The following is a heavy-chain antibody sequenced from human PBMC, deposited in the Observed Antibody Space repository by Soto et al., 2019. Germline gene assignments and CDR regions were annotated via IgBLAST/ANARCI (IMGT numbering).Heavy chain of an antibody. J-gene: IGHJ6*02. D-gene: IGHD2-15*01. V-gene: IGHV3-33*01. CDR1: GFSFSSYG. CDR3: ARDGSYCSGGSCHLNHYGMDV. CDR2: IWHDGNNK. Sequence: GGSLRLSCAASGFSFSSYGMHCVRQAPCKGLEWVAVIWHDGNNKYYADSVKGRFTISRDNSKNTLYLQMNSLRAEDTAVYYCARDGSYCSGGSCHLNHYGMDVWGQGTTVTVSS.